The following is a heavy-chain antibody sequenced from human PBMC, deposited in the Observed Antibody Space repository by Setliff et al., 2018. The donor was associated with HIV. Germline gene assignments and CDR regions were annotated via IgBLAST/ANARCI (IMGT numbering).Heavy chain of an antibody. CDR2: ITGSSKTI. CDR3: AAETLPGQSAFDI. V-gene: IGHV3-21*06. CDR1: GFTFSHYN. Sequence: PGGSLRLSCAASGFTFSHYNINWVRQAPGKGLEWVSSITGSSKTIYYADSVKGRFTISRDNARSSLYLQMNSLRAEDTAVYYCAAETLPGQSAFDIWGQGTMVTVSS. D-gene: IGHD3-16*01. J-gene: IGHJ3*02.